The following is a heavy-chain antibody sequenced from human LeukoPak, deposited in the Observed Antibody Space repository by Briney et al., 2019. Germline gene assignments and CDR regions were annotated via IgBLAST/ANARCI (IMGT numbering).Heavy chain of an antibody. J-gene: IGHJ5*02. CDR1: GYSISSGYY. D-gene: IGHD2-15*01. CDR3: AREVVAATRDGVDP. V-gene: IGHV4-38-2*02. CDR2: IYHSGST. Sequence: PSETLSLTCAASGYSISSGYYWGWIRQPPGKGLEWIGSIYHSGSTYYNPSLKSRVTISVDTSKNQFSLKLSSVTAADTAVYYCAREVVAATRDGVDPWGQGTLVTVSS.